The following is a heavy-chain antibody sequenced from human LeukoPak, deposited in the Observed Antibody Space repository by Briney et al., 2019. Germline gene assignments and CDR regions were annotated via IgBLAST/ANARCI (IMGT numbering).Heavy chain of an antibody. V-gene: IGHV1-2*02. CDR1: GYTFTGYY. CDR2: INPNSGGT. J-gene: IGHJ3*02. D-gene: IGHD6-13*01. Sequence: ASVKVSCKASGYTFTGYYMHWVRQAPGQGLEWMGWINPNSGGTNYAQKFQGRVTMTTDTSTSTAYMELRSLRSDDTAVYYCARAQQLADAFDIWGQGTMVTVSS. CDR3: ARAQQLADAFDI.